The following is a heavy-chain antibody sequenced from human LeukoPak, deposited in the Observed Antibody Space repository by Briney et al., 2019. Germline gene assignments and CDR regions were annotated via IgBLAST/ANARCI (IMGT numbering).Heavy chain of an antibody. CDR3: ARGFEYSSS. V-gene: IGHV3-66*01. Sequence: PGGSLRLSCAASEFSVGSNYMTWVRQAPGKGLEWVSLIFSGGSTYYADSVKGRFTISRDNSKNSLYLQMNSLRAEDTAVYYCARGFEYSSSWGQGTLVTVSS. CDR1: EFSVGSNY. CDR2: IFSGGST. J-gene: IGHJ5*02. D-gene: IGHD6-6*01.